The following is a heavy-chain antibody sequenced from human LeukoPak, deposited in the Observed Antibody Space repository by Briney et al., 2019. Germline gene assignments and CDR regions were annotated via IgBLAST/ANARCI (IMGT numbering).Heavy chain of an antibody. Sequence: SETLSLTCAVYGGSLSAYYWSWVRQPPGKGLEWIGETLHSGSTSYNPSLQSRVTMSINTSKSQFSLRLTSVTAADTAIYYCARNGDYSLDSWGQGTLVTVSS. V-gene: IGHV4-34*12. J-gene: IGHJ4*02. D-gene: IGHD4-17*01. CDR3: ARNGDYSLDS. CDR1: GGSLSAYY. CDR2: TLHSGST.